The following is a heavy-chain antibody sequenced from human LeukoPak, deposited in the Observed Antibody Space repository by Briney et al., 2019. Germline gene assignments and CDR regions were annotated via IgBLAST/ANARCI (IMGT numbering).Heavy chain of an antibody. CDR3: ARVQGIRDGPFDY. CDR2: IYYSGSTT. Sequence: SETLSLTCTASGGSISSYYWSWIRQPPGKGLEWIGYIYYSGSTTNYNPSLKSRVTISVDTSKNQFSLKLSSVTAADTAVYYCARVQGIRDGPFDYWGQGTLVTVSS. V-gene: IGHV4-59*01. J-gene: IGHJ4*02. D-gene: IGHD5-24*01. CDR1: GGSISSYY.